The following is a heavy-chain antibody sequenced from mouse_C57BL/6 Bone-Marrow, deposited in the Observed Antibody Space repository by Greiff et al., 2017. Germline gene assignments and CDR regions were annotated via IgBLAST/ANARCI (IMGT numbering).Heavy chain of an antibody. D-gene: IGHD2-4*01. V-gene: IGHV1-9*01. CDR2: ILPGSGST. Sequence: QVQLKESGAELMKPGASVKLSCKATGYTFTGYWIEWVKQRPGHGLEWIGEILPGSGSTNYNEKFKGKATFTADTSSNTAYMQLSSLTTEDSAIYYCARVDIYYDYEGGQWFAYWGQGTLVTVSA. CDR1: GYTFTGYW. CDR3: ARVDIYYDYEGGQWFAY. J-gene: IGHJ3*01.